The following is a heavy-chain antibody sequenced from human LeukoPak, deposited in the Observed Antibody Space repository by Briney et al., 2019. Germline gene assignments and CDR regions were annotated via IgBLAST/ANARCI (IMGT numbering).Heavy chain of an antibody. Sequence: GGSLRLSCAASGFTFSNYWMHWVRQVPGKGLVWVSRTNPGGSNTAYADSVKGRFTISRDNARNTLYLQMDSLRAEDTAVYYCARSNQVDDYWGQGTLVTASS. CDR3: ARSNQVDDY. CDR2: TNPGGSNT. D-gene: IGHD1-14*01. J-gene: IGHJ4*02. V-gene: IGHV3-74*01. CDR1: GFTFSNYW.